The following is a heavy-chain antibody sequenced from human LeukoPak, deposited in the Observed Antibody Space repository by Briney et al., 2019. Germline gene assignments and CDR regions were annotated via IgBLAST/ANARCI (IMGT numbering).Heavy chain of an antibody. V-gene: IGHV1-69*05. D-gene: IGHD6-19*01. J-gene: IGHJ4*02. CDR2: IIPIFGTA. Sequence: SVKVSCKASGGTFSSYAISWARQAPGQGLEWMGGIIPIFGTANYAQKSQGRVTITTDESTSTAYMELSSLRSEDTAVYYCARDKGYSSGWYISDFDYWGQGTLVTVSS. CDR1: GGTFSSYA. CDR3: ARDKGYSSGWYISDFDY.